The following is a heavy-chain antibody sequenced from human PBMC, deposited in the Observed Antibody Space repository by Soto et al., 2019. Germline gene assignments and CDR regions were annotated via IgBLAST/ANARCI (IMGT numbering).Heavy chain of an antibody. CDR2: ISGRGGST. D-gene: IGHD2-2*01. Sequence: GGSLRLSCAASGFTFDTYAMSWVRQAPGKGLEWVSAISGRGGSTYYADSVKGRFTISRDNSKNTLYLQMNSLRAEDTAVYYCAKDPTSCSSTSCYEGPWQDWGQGTRVTVSS. CDR1: GFTFDTYA. J-gene: IGHJ4*02. V-gene: IGHV3-23*01. CDR3: AKDPTSCSSTSCYEGPWQD.